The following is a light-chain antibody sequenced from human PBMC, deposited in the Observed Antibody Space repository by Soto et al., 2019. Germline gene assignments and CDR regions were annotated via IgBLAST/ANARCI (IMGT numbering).Light chain of an antibody. Sequence: IQITPSPSTPSSSVGDPVPIHFRASQTINNCLAWYQQKPGKAPKLLISDASNLETGVPSRFSGSGSGTEFTLSINSLQPDDFATYYCQQCYIYWTFGQGTKVDIK. CDR3: QQCYIYWT. CDR1: QTINNC. V-gene: IGKV1-5*01. CDR2: DAS. J-gene: IGKJ1*01.